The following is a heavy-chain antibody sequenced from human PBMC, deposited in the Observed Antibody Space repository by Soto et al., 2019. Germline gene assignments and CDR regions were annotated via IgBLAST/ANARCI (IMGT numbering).Heavy chain of an antibody. CDR1: GGSFSGYY. CDR3: ARLSRGATPR. CDR2: INHSGST. V-gene: IGHV4-34*01. D-gene: IGHD1-26*01. Sequence: KASETLSLTCAVYGGSFSGYYWSWIRQPPGKGLEWIGEINHSGSTNYNPSLKSRVTISVDTSKNQFSLKLSSVTAADTAVYYCARLSRGATPRWGQGTLVTVSS. J-gene: IGHJ4*02.